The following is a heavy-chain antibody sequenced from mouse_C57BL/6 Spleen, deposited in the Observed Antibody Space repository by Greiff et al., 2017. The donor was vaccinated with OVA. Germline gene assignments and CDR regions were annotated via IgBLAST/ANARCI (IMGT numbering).Heavy chain of an antibody. Sequence: EVQLQQSGPELVKPGASVKISCKASGYTFTDYYMNWVKQSHGKSLEWIGDINPNNGGTSYNQKFKGKATLTVDKSSSTAYMELRSLTSEDSAVYYSALTETRYYAMDYWGQGTSVTVSS. J-gene: IGHJ4*01. D-gene: IGHD4-1*01. CDR1: GYTFTDYY. CDR2: INPNNGGT. CDR3: ALTETRYYAMDY. V-gene: IGHV1-26*01.